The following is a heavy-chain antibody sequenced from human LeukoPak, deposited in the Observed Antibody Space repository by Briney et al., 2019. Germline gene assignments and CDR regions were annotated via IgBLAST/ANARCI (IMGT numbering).Heavy chain of an antibody. D-gene: IGHD6-13*01. CDR1: GGSFSGYY. CDR3: ARGRSSSWYLGYYYMDV. J-gene: IGHJ6*03. CDR2: INQSGST. Sequence: SETLSLTCSVYGGSFSGYYWSWIRQPPGKGREWIGEINQSGSTNYNPSLKRRVTISVDTSKNQFSLKLRSVTAADTAVYYCARGRSSSWYLGYYYMDVWGKGTTVTVSS. V-gene: IGHV4-34*01.